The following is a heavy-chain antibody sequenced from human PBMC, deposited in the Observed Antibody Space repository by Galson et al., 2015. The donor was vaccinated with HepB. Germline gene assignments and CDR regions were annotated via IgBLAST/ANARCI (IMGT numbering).Heavy chain of an antibody. V-gene: IGHV3-23*01. CDR1: GFTFSSYA. Sequence: SLRLSCAASGFTFSSYAMSWVRQAPGKGLEWVSAISGSGGSTYYADSVKGRFTISRDNSKNTLYLQMNSLRAEDTAVYYCATRGGGNSVSGDAFDIWGQGTMVTVSS. J-gene: IGHJ3*02. CDR3: ATRGGGNSVSGDAFDI. CDR2: ISGSGGST. D-gene: IGHD4-23*01.